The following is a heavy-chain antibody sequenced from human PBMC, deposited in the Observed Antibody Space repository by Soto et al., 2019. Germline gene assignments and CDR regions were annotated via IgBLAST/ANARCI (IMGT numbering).Heavy chain of an antibody. Sequence: GGSLRLACAASGFTFSSNSMSWVRQPPGKGLEWVSSISSSSSYIYYADSVKGRFTISRDNARNSLYLQMNSLRAEDTAVYYCARSIAARFDWFDPRGQGTLVTVSS. CDR2: ISSSSSYI. D-gene: IGHD6-6*01. CDR3: ARSIAARFDWFDP. V-gene: IGHV3-21*01. J-gene: IGHJ5*02. CDR1: GFTFSSNS.